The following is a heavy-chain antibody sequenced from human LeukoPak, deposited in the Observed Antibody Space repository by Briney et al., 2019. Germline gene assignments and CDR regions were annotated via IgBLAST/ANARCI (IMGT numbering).Heavy chain of an antibody. Sequence: GGSLRLSCAASGFTFSSYAMHWVRQAPGKGLEWVAVISYDGSNKYYADSVKGRFTIPRDNSKNTLYLQMNSLRAEDTAVYYCATDFRYSGYDSPFDYWGQGTLVTVSS. CDR1: GFTFSSYA. CDR2: ISYDGSNK. J-gene: IGHJ4*02. CDR3: ATDFRYSGYDSPFDY. V-gene: IGHV3-30*04. D-gene: IGHD5-12*01.